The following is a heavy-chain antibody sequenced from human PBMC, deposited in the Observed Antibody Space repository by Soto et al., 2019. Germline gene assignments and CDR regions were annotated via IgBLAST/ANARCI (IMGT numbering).Heavy chain of an antibody. Sequence: QVQLVQSGAEVKKPGASVKVSCKASGYTFTSYGISWVRQAPGQGLEWMGWISAYNGNTNYAQKLQGRVTMTTDTYTSTAYRELGSLRSDDTAVYYCAREIRVRVAARQGPLDYWGQGTLVTGSS. V-gene: IGHV1-18*01. D-gene: IGHD6-6*01. CDR2: ISAYNGNT. J-gene: IGHJ4*02. CDR3: AREIRVRVAARQGPLDY. CDR1: GYTFTSYG.